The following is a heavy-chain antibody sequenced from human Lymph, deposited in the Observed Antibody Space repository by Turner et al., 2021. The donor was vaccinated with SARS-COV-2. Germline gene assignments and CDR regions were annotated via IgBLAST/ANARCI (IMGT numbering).Heavy chain of an antibody. J-gene: IGHJ3*02. Sequence: QLQLVQSGAEVKKPGSSVKVSCRFSGVTFSSYAISWVRQAPGQGLEWMGGIIPMFGTENYAQKFQGRVTMTAEETTKTDYMEMSSLRYEDTAVYYGVRDTEVAGTIGAFDIWGQGTMVTVSS. CDR2: IIPMFGTE. CDR1: GVTFSSYA. V-gene: IGHV1-69*01. CDR3: VRDTEVAGTIGAFDI. D-gene: IGHD6-19*01.